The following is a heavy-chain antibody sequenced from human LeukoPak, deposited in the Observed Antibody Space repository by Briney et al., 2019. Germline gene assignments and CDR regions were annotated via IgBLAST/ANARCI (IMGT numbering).Heavy chain of an antibody. CDR2: MNPNSGNT. Sequence: ASVKVSCKASGYTFTSYGISWVRQAPGQGLEWMGWMNPNSGNTGYAQKFQGRVTMTRNTSISTAYMELSSLRSEDTAVYYCAIAPLGYYDSSGYSYGYWGQGTLVTVSS. CDR1: GYTFTSYG. CDR3: AIAPLGYYDSSGYSYGY. V-gene: IGHV1-8*02. D-gene: IGHD3-22*01. J-gene: IGHJ4*02.